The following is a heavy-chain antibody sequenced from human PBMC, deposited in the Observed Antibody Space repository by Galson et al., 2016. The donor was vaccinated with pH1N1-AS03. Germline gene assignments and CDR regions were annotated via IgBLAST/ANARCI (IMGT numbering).Heavy chain of an antibody. CDR2: INPMVDLA. CDR3: ARVSGEDGRGGYKGASAMDA. J-gene: IGHJ6*02. Sequence: SVKVSCKASGGTLSSYTINWVRQAPGQGLEWMGGINPMVDLADYAQKLQDRVTITADKSTSTVYMELGSLRSEDTAVYYCARVSGEDGRGGYKGASAMDAWGQGTTVTVSS. V-gene: IGHV1-69*10. D-gene: IGHD5-24*01. CDR1: GGTLSSYT.